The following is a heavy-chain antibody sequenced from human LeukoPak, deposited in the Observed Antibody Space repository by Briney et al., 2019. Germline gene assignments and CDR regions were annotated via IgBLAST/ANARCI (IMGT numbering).Heavy chain of an antibody. V-gene: IGHV1-69*06. CDR3: ATGRLLWFGELPTLPDY. Sequence: ASVKVSCKASGGTFSSYAISWVRQAPGQGLEWMGGIIPIFGTANYAQKFQGRVTMTEDTSTDTAYMELSSLRSEDTAVYYCATGRLLWFGELPTLPDYWGQGTLVTVSS. CDR2: IIPIFGTA. D-gene: IGHD3-10*01. CDR1: GGTFSSYA. J-gene: IGHJ4*02.